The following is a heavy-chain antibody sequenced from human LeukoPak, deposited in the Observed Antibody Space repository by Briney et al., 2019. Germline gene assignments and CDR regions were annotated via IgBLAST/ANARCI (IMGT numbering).Heavy chain of an antibody. V-gene: IGHV4-59*01. D-gene: IGHD6-13*01. CDR1: GGSISSYY. CDR2: IYNSGST. CDR3: ARGTYRSSWLHFDY. J-gene: IGHJ4*02. Sequence: PSETLSLTCTVSGGSISSYYWSWIRQPPGNGLEWIGYIYNSGSTNYNPSLKSRVTISVDSSKSQFSLKLSSVTAADTAVYFCARGTYRSSWLHFDYWGQGTLVTVSS.